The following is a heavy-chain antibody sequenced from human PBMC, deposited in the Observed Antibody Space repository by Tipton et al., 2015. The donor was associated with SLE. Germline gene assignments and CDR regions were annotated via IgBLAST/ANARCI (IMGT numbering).Heavy chain of an antibody. CDR2: IIPSAGST. Sequence: QLVQSGAEVKKPGASVKVSCKASGYTFTGSYIHWVRQAPGQGLEWMGIIIPSAGSTNYAQKFQGRVTMTRDTSTSTVYMELSSLTSEDTAVYFCAREESGGYWDYWGQGILVTVSS. CDR3: AREESGGYWDY. D-gene: IGHD2-15*01. J-gene: IGHJ4*02. CDR1: GYTFTGSY. V-gene: IGHV1-46*01.